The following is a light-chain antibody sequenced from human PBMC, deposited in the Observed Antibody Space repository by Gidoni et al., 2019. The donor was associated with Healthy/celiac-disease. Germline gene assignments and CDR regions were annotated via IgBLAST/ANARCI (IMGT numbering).Light chain of an antibody. CDR1: QSVSSY. J-gene: IGKJ4*01. Sequence: EIVLTQSPATLSLSPGERATLSCRASQSVSSYLAWYQQKPGQAPRLLIYDASNRAPGIPARFSGSGCGTGFTLTIRSREPEDFEVYYCQQRSNWPPALTFGGXTKVEIK. V-gene: IGKV3-11*01. CDR3: QQRSNWPPALT. CDR2: DAS.